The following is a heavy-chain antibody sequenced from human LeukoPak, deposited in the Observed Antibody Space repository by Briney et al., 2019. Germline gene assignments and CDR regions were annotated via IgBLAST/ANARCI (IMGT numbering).Heavy chain of an antibody. V-gene: IGHV1-2*02. D-gene: IGHD2/OR15-2a*01. J-gene: IGHJ1*01. CDR2: INPNSGGT. Sequence: ASVKVSCKASGYTFTGYYIHWVRQAPGQGREWMGWINPNSGGTNYIQKFQGRVTMTRATSISTAYMELSRLRSDDTAVYYCARSTTPNENEYFEHWGQGTLVTVSS. CDR3: ARSTTPNENEYFEH. CDR1: GYTFTGYY.